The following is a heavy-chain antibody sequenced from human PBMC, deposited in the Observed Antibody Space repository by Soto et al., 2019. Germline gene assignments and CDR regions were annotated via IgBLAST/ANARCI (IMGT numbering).Heavy chain of an antibody. D-gene: IGHD6-19*01. Sequence: ETXSLTCTVSGGSISSSSYYWGWIRQPPGKGLEGIRSIYYSGSTLYNPSLKSRVSISVDTPKNQCSLKLSSVAAEDTAGHYWAMXXSGWYKYYYYGMDVRXQXTXXTVSS. CDR1: GGSISSSSYY. CDR3: AMXXSGWYKYYYYGMDV. J-gene: IGHJ6*02. CDR2: IYYSGST. V-gene: IGHV4-39*01.